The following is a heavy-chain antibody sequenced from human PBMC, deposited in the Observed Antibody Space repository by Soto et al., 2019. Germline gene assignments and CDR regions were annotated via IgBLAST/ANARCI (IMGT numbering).Heavy chain of an antibody. CDR2: ISYDGSNK. CDR3: ANRGDFQH. Sequence: QVQLVESGGGVVQPGRSLRLSCAASGFTFSSYAMHWVRQAPGKGLEWVAVISYDGSNKYYADSVKGRVTISRDNSKNTLYLQMNSLRAEDTAVYYGANRGDFQHWGQGTLVTVSS. J-gene: IGHJ1*01. CDR1: GFTFSSYA. D-gene: IGHD3-16*01. V-gene: IGHV3-30-3*01.